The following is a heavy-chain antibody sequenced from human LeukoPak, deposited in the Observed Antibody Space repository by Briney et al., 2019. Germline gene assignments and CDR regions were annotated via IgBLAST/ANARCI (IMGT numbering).Heavy chain of an antibody. D-gene: IGHD3-9*01. J-gene: IGHJ4*02. CDR2: INHSGST. V-gene: IGHV4-34*01. CDR3: ATSSQADYDILTGYYSFDY. CDR1: GGSFSGYY. Sequence: KSSETLSLTCAVYGGSFSGYYWSWIRQPPGKGLEWIGEINHSGSTNYNPSLKSRVTISVDTSKNQFSLELSSVTAADTAVYYCATSSQADYDILTGYYSFDYWGQGTLVTVSS.